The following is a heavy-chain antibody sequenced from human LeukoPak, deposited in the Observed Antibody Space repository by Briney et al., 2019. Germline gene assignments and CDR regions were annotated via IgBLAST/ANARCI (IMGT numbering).Heavy chain of an antibody. V-gene: IGHV1-69*01. Sequence: ASVKVSCKASGGTFSSYAISWVRQAPGQGLEWMGGIIPIFGTANYAQEFQGRVTVTADESTSTAYMELSSLRSEDTAVYYCAIGVGDIVVVPAAMVWFDPWGQGTLVTVSS. D-gene: IGHD2-2*01. J-gene: IGHJ5*02. CDR2: IIPIFGTA. CDR1: GGTFSSYA. CDR3: AIGVGDIVVVPAAMVWFDP.